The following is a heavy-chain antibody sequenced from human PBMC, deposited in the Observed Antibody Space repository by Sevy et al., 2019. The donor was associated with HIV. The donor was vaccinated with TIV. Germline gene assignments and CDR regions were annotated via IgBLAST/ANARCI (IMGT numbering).Heavy chain of an antibody. J-gene: IGHJ6*02. CDR1: GFTFSDYY. CDR3: ARGGGHYYDSSGYPIGGYYGMDV. CDR2: ISSSGSTI. Sequence: GGSLRLSCAASGFTFSDYYMSWIRQAPGKGLEWVSYISSSGSTIYYADSVKGRFTISRENAKNSLYLQMKSLRDEDTDVYYCARGGGHYYDSSGYPIGGYYGMDVWGQGTTVTVSS. V-gene: IGHV3-11*01. D-gene: IGHD3-22*01.